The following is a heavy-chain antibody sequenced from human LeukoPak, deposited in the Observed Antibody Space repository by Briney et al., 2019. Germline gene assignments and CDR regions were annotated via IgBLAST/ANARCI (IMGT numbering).Heavy chain of an antibody. CDR3: ARDRAFYDSSGYTFDVY. CDR1: GYTFTSYG. CDR2: ISAYNGNK. J-gene: IGHJ4*02. V-gene: IGHV1-18*01. D-gene: IGHD3-22*01. Sequence: GASVKVSCKASGYTFTSYGISWVRQAPGQGLEWMGWISAYNGNKNYAQKLQGRVTMTTDTSTSTAYMELRSLRSDDTAVYYCARDRAFYDSSGYTFDVYWGQGTLVTVSS.